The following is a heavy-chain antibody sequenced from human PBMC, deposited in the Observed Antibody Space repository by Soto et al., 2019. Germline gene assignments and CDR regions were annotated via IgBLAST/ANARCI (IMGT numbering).Heavy chain of an antibody. CDR1: GGSISRYY. CDR3: ARAVLPATAPFDY. V-gene: IGHV4-59*01. J-gene: IGHJ4*02. D-gene: IGHD2-2*01. Sequence: QVQLQESGPRLVKPSETLSLTCIVSGGSISRYYWSWIRQPPGRELEWIGYIYYTGSTNYNPSLKSRVTTSVDTSKNQFSLKLSSVTAADTAVYYCARAVLPATAPFDYWGQGTLVTVSS. CDR2: IYYTGST.